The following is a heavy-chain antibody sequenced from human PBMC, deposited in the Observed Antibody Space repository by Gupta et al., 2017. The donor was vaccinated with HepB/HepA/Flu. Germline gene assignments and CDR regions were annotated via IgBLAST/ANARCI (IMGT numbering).Heavy chain of an antibody. V-gene: IGHV3-9*01. CDR1: GFMFDDYA. CDR2: ISGNSGKI. CDR3: AKYGAGKGFDY. D-gene: IGHD3-10*01. Sequence: EVQLVESGGGLVQPGRSLGLSCAASGFMFDDYAMHWVRQAPGKGLEWVSGISGNSGKIGYADSVQGRFTISRDNAKNSLYLQMNSLRAEDTALYYCAKYGAGKGFDYWGQGTLVTVSS. J-gene: IGHJ4*02.